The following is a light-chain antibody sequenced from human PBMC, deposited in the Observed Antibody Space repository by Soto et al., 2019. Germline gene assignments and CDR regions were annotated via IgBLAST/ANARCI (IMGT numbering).Light chain of an antibody. CDR2: QAS. CDR1: QSIRSW. J-gene: IGKJ1*01. Sequence: DIQMTQSPSALSASIGDRVTITCRASQSIRSWLAWYQQKPGKAPGLLIYQASGLETDVPPRFSGSGAGTEFTLSISSLQPEDAATYYCQQYNSYSLTFGQGTKVEIK. CDR3: QQYNSYSLT. V-gene: IGKV1-5*03.